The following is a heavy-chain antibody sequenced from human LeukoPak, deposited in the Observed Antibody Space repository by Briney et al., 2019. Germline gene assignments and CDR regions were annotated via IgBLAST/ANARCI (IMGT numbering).Heavy chain of an antibody. D-gene: IGHD3-3*01. CDR3: ARCPRITIFGVVIPRRWFDP. CDR1: GGSISSYY. Sequence: SETLSLTCTVSGGSISSYYWSWIRQPPGKGLEWIGEINHSGSTNYNPSLKSRVTISVDTSKNQFSLKLSSVTAAATAVYYCARCPRITIFGVVIPRRWFDPWGQGTLVTVSS. CDR2: INHSGST. J-gene: IGHJ5*02. V-gene: IGHV4-34*01.